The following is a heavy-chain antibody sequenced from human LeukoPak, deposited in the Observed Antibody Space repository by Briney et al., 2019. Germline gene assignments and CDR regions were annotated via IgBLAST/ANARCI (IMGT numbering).Heavy chain of an antibody. CDR1: GYSYTPYW. CDR2: IYPGDSDT. V-gene: IGHV5-51*01. D-gene: IGHD3-22*01. Sequence: GESLKISCTSSGYSYTPYWIGWVRQMPGKGLEWMGLIYPGDSDTRYSPSFQGQVTISADKSISTAYLQWSSLKASDTAMYYCARQDYYVSSYYYLVWGQGTLVTVSS. CDR3: ARQDYYVSSYYYLV. J-gene: IGHJ4*02.